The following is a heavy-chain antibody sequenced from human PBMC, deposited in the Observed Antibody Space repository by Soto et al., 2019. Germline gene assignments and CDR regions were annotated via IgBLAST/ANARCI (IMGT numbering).Heavy chain of an antibody. J-gene: IGHJ6*02. Sequence: QVQLQQWGAGLLKPSETLSLTCAVYGGSFSGYYWSWIRQPPGKGLEWIGEINHSGSTNYNPSLKSRVTISVDTSKNQFSLKLSSVTAADTAVYYCARAIFKGYCSGGSCYSVYYYYGMDVWGQGTTVTVSS. CDR2: INHSGST. CDR1: GGSFSGYY. CDR3: ARAIFKGYCSGGSCYSVYYYYGMDV. V-gene: IGHV4-34*01. D-gene: IGHD2-15*01.